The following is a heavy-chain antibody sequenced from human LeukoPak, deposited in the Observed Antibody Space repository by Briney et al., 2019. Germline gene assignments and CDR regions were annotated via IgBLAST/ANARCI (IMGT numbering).Heavy chain of an antibody. CDR3: ARSGITYYYDSSGYPWYFDY. CDR1: GGTFSSYA. J-gene: IGHJ4*02. D-gene: IGHD3-22*01. CDR2: IIPIFGTA. Sequence: GASVKLSCTASGGTFSSYAISWVRQAPGQGLERMGWIIPIFGTANYAENFQGRVTITTDNSKSTAYMQLNSLRSDDTAVYYCARSGITYYYDSSGYPWYFDYWGQGTLVTVSS. V-gene: IGHV1-69*05.